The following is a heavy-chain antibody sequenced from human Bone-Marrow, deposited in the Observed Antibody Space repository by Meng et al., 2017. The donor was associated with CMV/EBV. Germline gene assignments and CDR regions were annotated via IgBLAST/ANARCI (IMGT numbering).Heavy chain of an antibody. Sequence: GESLKISCAASGFTFSSYAMHWVRQAPGKGLEWVAVILYDGSDEYNVDSVKGRFTISRDNSKNTLYLQMNSLIPEDTAVYYCAAVPSPRTPAAMRYYYYGMDVWGQGTTVTVSS. CDR3: AAVPSPRTPAAMRYYYYGMDV. J-gene: IGHJ6*02. CDR2: ILYDGSDE. D-gene: IGHD2-2*01. CDR1: GFTFSSYA. V-gene: IGHV3-30-3*01.